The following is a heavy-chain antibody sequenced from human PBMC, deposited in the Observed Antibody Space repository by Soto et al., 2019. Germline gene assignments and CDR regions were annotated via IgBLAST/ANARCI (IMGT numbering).Heavy chain of an antibody. CDR1: GGTFSSYA. CDR3: ARVGLEMDTLYWSGPFDY. J-gene: IGHJ4*02. Sequence: SVKVSCKASGGTFSSYAISWVRQAPGQGLEWMGGIIPIFGTANYAQKFQGRVTITADESTSTAYMELSSLRSEDTAVYYCARVGLEMDTLYWSGPFDYWGQGTLVTFSS. V-gene: IGHV1-69*13. CDR2: IIPIFGTA. D-gene: IGHD3-3*01.